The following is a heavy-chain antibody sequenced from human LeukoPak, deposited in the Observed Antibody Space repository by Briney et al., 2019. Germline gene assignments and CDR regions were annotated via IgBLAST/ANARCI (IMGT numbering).Heavy chain of an antibody. V-gene: IGHV3-20*04. CDR2: VKGGGATT. CDR3: ARDEAAAGTGSVDY. D-gene: IGHD6-13*01. Sequence: GGSLRLSCAASGFTFHNYAMHWVRQAPGRSLEWVSLVKGGGATTYADSVKGRFTISRDNAKKSLYLQMNSLRAEDTAVYYCARDEAAAGTGSVDYWGQGTLVTVSS. J-gene: IGHJ4*02. CDR1: GFTFHNYA.